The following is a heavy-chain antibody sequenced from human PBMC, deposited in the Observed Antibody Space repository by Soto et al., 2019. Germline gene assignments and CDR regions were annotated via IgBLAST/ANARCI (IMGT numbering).Heavy chain of an antibody. J-gene: IGHJ4*02. CDR2: ISYDGSNK. CDR3: ASYGRIAARAVDY. CDR1: GFTFSSYG. Sequence: PGGSLRLSCAASGFTFSSYGMHWVRQAPGKGLEWVAVISYDGSNKYYADSVKRRFTISRDNSKNTLYLQMNSLRAEDTAVYYCASYGRIAARAVDYWGQGTLVTVP. D-gene: IGHD6-6*01. V-gene: IGHV3-30*03.